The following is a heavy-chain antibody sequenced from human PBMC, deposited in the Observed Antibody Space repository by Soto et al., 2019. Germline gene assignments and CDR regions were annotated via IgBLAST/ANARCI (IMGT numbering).Heavy chain of an antibody. CDR3: AGQKYYYNASSYPA. CDR1: GFTFSSYE. V-gene: IGHV3-48*03. D-gene: IGHD3-22*01. CDR2: ISNSGTTV. Sequence: PGGSLRLSCAASGFTFSSYEMNWVRQAPGKGLEWVSYISNSGTTVYYADSVKGRFTISRDNAKDSLYLQMNSLRAEDTAVYYCAGQKYYYNASSYPAWGQGTLVTVSS. J-gene: IGHJ5*02.